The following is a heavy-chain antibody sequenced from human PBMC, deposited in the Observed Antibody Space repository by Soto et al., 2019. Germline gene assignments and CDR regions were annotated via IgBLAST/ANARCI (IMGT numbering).Heavy chain of an antibody. CDR3: ARGREFSHYDFWSGYLYPMDV. CDR1: GYTFTSYY. Sequence: ASVKVSCKASGYTFTSYYMHWVRQAPGQGLEWMGIINPSGGSTSYAQKFQGRVTMTRDTSTSTVYMELSSLRSEDTAVYYCARGREFSHYDFWSGYLYPMDVWGKGTTATASS. V-gene: IGHV1-46*01. D-gene: IGHD3-3*01. J-gene: IGHJ6*03. CDR2: INPSGGST.